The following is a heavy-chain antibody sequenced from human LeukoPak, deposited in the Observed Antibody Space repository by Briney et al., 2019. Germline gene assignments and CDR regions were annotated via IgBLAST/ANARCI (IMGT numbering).Heavy chain of an antibody. V-gene: IGHV5-51*01. CDR3: AVKPGYTGSWGTFDS. CDR1: GYRFTNYW. CDR2: IYPGDSDT. J-gene: IGHJ4*02. D-gene: IGHD1-26*01. Sequence: GESLKISCKASGYRFTNYWIGWVRQMAGKGLEWMESIYPGDSDTRYSPSFQGQVTISADKSISTAYLQWSSLKASDTAMYYCAVKPGYTGSWGTFDSWGQGTLVTVSS.